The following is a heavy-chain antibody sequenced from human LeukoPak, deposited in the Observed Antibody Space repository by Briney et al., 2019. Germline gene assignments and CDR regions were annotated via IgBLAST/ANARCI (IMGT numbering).Heavy chain of an antibody. V-gene: IGHV1-18*04. CDR1: GYTFTGYY. J-gene: IGHJ4*02. Sequence: ASVKVSCKASGYTFTGYYMHWMRQAPGQGLEWMGWISAYNGNTNYAQKLQGRVTMTTDTSTSTAYMELRSLRSDDTAVYYCARDIPSIAAAGMNDYWGQGTLVTVSS. D-gene: IGHD6-13*01. CDR3: ARDIPSIAAAGMNDY. CDR2: ISAYNGNT.